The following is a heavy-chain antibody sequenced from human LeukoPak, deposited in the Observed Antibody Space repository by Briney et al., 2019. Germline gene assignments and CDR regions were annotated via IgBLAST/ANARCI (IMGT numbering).Heavy chain of an antibody. J-gene: IGHJ4*02. CDR2: INHSGST. D-gene: IGHD3-3*01. CDR3: ARGGRRGYDFWSGYPYYFDY. CDR1: GGSFSGYY. V-gene: IGHV4-34*01. Sequence: SETLSLTCAVYGGSFSGYYWSWLRQPPGKGLEWIGEINHSGSTNYNPSLKSRVTISVDTSKNQFSLKLSSVTAADTAVYYCARGGRRGYDFWSGYPYYFDYWGQGTLVTVSS.